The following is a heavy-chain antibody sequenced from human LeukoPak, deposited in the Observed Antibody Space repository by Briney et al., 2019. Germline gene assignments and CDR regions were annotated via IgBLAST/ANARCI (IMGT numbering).Heavy chain of an antibody. CDR2: IIPIFGTV. CDR3: ARDPGSIAAAGTVYYFDY. V-gene: IGHV1-69*06. D-gene: IGHD6-13*01. J-gene: IGHJ4*02. Sequence: SVKVSCKASGGTFSSYAISWVRQAPGRGLEWMGGIIPIFGTVNYAQKFQGRVTITADKSTSTAYMELSSLRSEDTAVYYCARDPGSIAAAGTVYYFDYWGQGTLVTVSS. CDR1: GGTFSSYA.